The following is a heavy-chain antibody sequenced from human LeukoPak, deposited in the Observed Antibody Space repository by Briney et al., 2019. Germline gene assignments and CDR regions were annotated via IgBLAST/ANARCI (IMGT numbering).Heavy chain of an antibody. D-gene: IGHD6-13*01. CDR2: ISSSSSYI. CDR1: GFTVSSNY. CDR3: ARSYASSSLDAFDI. Sequence: GGSLRLSCAASGFTVSSNYMSWVRQAPGKGLEWVSSISSSSSYIYYADSVKGRFTISRDNAKNSLYLQMNSLRAEDTAVYYCARSYASSSLDAFDIWGQGTMVTVSS. V-gene: IGHV3-21*01. J-gene: IGHJ3*02.